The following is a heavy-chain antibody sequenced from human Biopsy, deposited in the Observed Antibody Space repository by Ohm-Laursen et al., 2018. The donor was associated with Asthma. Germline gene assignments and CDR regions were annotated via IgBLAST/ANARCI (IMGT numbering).Heavy chain of an antibody. D-gene: IGHD4-17*01. CDR1: GYSLTDLS. CDR3: ASDFPKDYVRYNFQF. V-gene: IGHV1-24*01. J-gene: IGHJ4*02. Sequence: ASVKVSCKISGYSLTDLSMHWVRQAPGRGLEWMGGHDHEEGGTVDARRFQGRVTMTEDTSTDTAYMELSSLSSDDTAVYYCASDFPKDYVRYNFQFWGQGTLVTVSS. CDR2: HDHEEGGT.